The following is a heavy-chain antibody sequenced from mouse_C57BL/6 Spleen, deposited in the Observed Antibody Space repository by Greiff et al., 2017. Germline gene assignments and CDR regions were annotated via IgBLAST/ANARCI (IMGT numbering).Heavy chain of an antibody. J-gene: IGHJ4*01. CDR1: GYTFTSYW. D-gene: IGHD3-2*02. CDR2: IDPSDSYT. CDR3: ARSRQLRLRYYAMDY. Sequence: VQLQQPGAELVKPGASVKLSCKASGYTFTSYWMQWVKQRPGQGLEWIGEIDPSDSYTNYNQKFKGKATLTVDTSSSTAYMQLSSLTSEDSAVYYCARSRQLRLRYYAMDYWGQGTSVTVSS. V-gene: IGHV1-50*01.